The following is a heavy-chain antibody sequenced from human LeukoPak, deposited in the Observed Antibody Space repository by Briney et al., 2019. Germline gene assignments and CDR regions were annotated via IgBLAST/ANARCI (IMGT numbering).Heavy chain of an antibody. CDR3: ARDTNYYGSGSYYHWFDP. CDR1: GGSISSYY. CDR2: IYYSGST. D-gene: IGHD3-10*01. Sequence: SETLSLTSTVSGGSISSYYWSWIRQPPGKGLEWIGYIYYSGSTNYNPSLKSRVTISVDTSKNQFSLKLSSVTAADTAVYYCARDTNYYGSGSYYHWFDPWGQGTLVTVSS. J-gene: IGHJ5*02. V-gene: IGHV4-59*01.